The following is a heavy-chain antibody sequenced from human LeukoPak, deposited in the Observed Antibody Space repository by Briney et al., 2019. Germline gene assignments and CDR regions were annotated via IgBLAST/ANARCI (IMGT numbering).Heavy chain of an antibody. CDR3: ARRLWSASSYGMDV. Sequence: GGSLRLSCAASGFSFSDHHMDWVRQAPGKGLEWVGRSKNKADSCTTEYAASVEGRFIISRDDSENSLYLQLNSLTTEDTAVYYCARRLWSASSYGMDVWGQGTTVTVSS. D-gene: IGHD4/OR15-4a*01. V-gene: IGHV3-72*01. CDR2: SKNKADSCTT. CDR1: GFSFSDHH. J-gene: IGHJ6*02.